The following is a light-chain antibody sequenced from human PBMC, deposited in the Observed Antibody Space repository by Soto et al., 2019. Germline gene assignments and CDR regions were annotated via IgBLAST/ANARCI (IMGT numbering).Light chain of an antibody. V-gene: IGKV3-15*01. Sequence: EMVMTQSPATLSVSPGERVTLSCRASESVHRNLAWYQQKPGQGPSLLIYYASTRATGVPDRFTGSGSGTECTLTISSLQSEDFAVYHCQHYSNWPPTFGPGTKVEIK. CDR1: ESVHRN. J-gene: IGKJ3*01. CDR2: YAS. CDR3: QHYSNWPPT.